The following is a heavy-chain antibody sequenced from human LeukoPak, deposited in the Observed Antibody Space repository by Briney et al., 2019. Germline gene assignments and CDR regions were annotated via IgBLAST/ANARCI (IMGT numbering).Heavy chain of an antibody. CDR1: GFAFSSYC. Sequence: PWGSPRLSCAASGFAFSSYCRRWVRQVAGKGLVWVARINPGGSSTAYADSVKGRFTISRDNAKNKLYLQMNSLRAEDTAVYYCTSTGIRDFEPYYWGQGSLVTVSS. CDR3: TSTGIRDFEPYY. D-gene: IGHD3-3*01. V-gene: IGHV3-74*01. J-gene: IGHJ4*02. CDR2: INPGGSST.